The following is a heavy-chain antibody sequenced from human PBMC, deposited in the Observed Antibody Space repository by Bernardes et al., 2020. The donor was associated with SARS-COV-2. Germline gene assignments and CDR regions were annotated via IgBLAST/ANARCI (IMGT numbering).Heavy chain of an antibody. CDR2: INAGNGNT. D-gene: IGHD6-19*01. CDR3: ARDKYSSGWYDYFDL. J-gene: IGHJ2*01. V-gene: IGHV1-3*01. Sequence: ASVKASCKASGYTFTSYAMHWVRQAPGQRLEWMGWINAGNGNTKYSQKFQGRVTITRDTSASTAYMELSSLRSEDTAVYYCARDKYSSGWYDYFDLWGRGTLVTVAS. CDR1: GYTFTSYA.